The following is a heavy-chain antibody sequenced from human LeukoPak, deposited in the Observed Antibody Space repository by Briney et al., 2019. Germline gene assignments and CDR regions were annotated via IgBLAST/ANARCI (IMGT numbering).Heavy chain of an antibody. CDR3: ARHRDGSGSYYARAGWFDP. V-gene: IGHV4-4*09. Sequence: SETLSLTCTVSGGSISSYYWSWIRQPPGKGLERIGYIYTSGSTNYNPSLKSRVTISVDTSKNQFSLKLSSVTAADTAVYYCARHRDGSGSYYARAGWFDPWGQGTLVTVSS. CDR1: GGSISSYY. D-gene: IGHD3-10*01. J-gene: IGHJ5*02. CDR2: IYTSGST.